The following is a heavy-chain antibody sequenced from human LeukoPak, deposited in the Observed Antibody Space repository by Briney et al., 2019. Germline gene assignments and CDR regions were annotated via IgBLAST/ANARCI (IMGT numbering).Heavy chain of an antibody. CDR3: ARAAGVAFDY. Sequence: SQTLSLTCTVSGGSISSGTYYWTWIRQPAGKGLEWIGRIYTSGSTNYNPSLKSRVIISVDTSKNQFSLKLSSVTAADTAVYYCARAAGVAFDYWGQGTLVTVSS. V-gene: IGHV4-61*02. D-gene: IGHD3-10*01. J-gene: IGHJ4*02. CDR2: IYTSGST. CDR1: GGSISSGTYY.